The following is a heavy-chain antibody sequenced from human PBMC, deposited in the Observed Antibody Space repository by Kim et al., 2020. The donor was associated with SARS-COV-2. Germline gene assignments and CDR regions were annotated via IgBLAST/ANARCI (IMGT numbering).Heavy chain of an antibody. J-gene: IGHJ6*01. CDR1: GFTFSSYS. D-gene: IGHD3-16*02. Sequence: GGSLRLSCAVSGFTFSSYSMNWVRQAPGKGLEWVSSICSSSSCIYYADSVMGRFTISRDNAKNSLYLQMNSLRADDTAVYYCARDRYGRYSFYYNYGMY. CDR2: ICSSSSCI. V-gene: IGHV3-21*04. CDR3: ARDRYGRYSFYYNYGMY.